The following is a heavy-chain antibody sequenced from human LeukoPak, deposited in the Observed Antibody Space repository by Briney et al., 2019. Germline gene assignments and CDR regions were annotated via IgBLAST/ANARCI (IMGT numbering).Heavy chain of an antibody. J-gene: IGHJ1*01. D-gene: IGHD6-19*01. V-gene: IGHV1-18*04. CDR2: ISAYNGDT. Sequence: ASVKVSCKASGYTFTSYGISWARQAPGQGLEWMGWISAYNGDTNYAQKLQGRVTMTTDTSTSTAYMELRSLRSDDTAVYYCARVSSGWYRYFQHWGQGTLVTVSS. CDR3: ARVSSGWYRYFQH. CDR1: GYTFTSYG.